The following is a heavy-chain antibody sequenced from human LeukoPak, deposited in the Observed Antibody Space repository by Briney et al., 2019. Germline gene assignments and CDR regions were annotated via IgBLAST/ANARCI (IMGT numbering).Heavy chain of an antibody. CDR2: IWYDGSNK. CDR1: GFTFSSYA. Sequence: GGSLRLSCAASGFTFSSYAMHWVRQAPGKGLEWVAVIWYDGSNKYYADSVKGRFTISRDNSKNTLYLQMNSLRAEDTAVYSCARGGSGGSSWLHYWGQGTLVTVSS. V-gene: IGHV3-33*01. D-gene: IGHD6-13*01. J-gene: IGHJ4*02. CDR3: ARGGSGGSSWLHY.